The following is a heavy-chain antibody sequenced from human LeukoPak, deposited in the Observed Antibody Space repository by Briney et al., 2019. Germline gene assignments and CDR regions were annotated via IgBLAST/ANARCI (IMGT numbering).Heavy chain of an antibody. V-gene: IGHV4-34*01. CDR2: INHSGST. Sequence: SETLSLTCAVYGGSFSGYYWSWIRQPPGKGLEWIGEINHSGSTNYNPSLKSRVTISVDTSKNQFSLKLSSVTAADTAVYYCARGRGVGSSWYDDDYWGKGTLVTVSS. CDR3: ARGRGVGSSWYDDDY. J-gene: IGHJ4*02. D-gene: IGHD6-13*01. CDR1: GGSFSGYY.